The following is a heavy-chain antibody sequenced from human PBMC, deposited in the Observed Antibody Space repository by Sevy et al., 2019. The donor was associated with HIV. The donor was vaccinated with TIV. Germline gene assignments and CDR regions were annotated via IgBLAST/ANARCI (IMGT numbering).Heavy chain of an antibody. CDR3: ALERLSSDVAEYFEN. V-gene: IGHV3-30-3*01. CDR2: ISYDGSNE. Sequence: GGSLRLSCAASEFTFSYFSMHWVRQAPGKGLEWVATISYDGSNEHYADSVKGRFTISRDNSKNALYLQMNSLRAEDTAVYSCALERLSSDVAEYFENWGQGTLVTVSS. CDR1: EFTFSYFS. D-gene: IGHD1-1*01. J-gene: IGHJ1*01.